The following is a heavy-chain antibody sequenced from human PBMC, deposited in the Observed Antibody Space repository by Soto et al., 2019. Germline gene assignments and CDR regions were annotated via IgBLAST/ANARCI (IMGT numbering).Heavy chain of an antibody. Sequence: VKVSCKASGGTFSSYTISWVRQAPGQGLEWMGRIIPILGIANYAQKFQGRVTITADKSTSTAYMELSSLRSEDTAVYYCASYDSSLSAFDIRGQGTTVTVSS. J-gene: IGHJ3*02. CDR2: IIPILGIA. V-gene: IGHV1-69*02. CDR3: ASYDSSLSAFDI. D-gene: IGHD3-22*01. CDR1: GGTFSSYT.